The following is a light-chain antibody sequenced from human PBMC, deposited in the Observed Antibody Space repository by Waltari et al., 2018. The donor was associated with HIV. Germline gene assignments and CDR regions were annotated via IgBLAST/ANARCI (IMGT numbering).Light chain of an antibody. Sequence: DIQMTQSPSSLSASVGDRITIPCRASQDITPPLGWYQQTPGKAPKRLIYAASILQDGVPSRFSGTGSGTEFTLTISSLQPEDFATYYCLQLSLYPLTFGQGTRVDI. CDR3: LQLSLYPLT. V-gene: IGKV1-17*01. J-gene: IGKJ1*01. CDR1: QDITPP. CDR2: AAS.